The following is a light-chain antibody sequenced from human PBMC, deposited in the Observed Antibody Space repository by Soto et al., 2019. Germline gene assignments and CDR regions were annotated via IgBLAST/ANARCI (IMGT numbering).Light chain of an antibody. J-gene: IGKJ5*01. CDR2: GAS. CDR1: QSISDY. Sequence: DIQMTQSPFSLSASVGDRVSITCRASQSISDYLTWYQQKPGKAPKLLIYGASSLQGGVPSRFSGSGSGTDFTLTISSLQPEDFATYYCQQSYSAPITFGQGTRLEIK. V-gene: IGKV1-39*01. CDR3: QQSYSAPIT.